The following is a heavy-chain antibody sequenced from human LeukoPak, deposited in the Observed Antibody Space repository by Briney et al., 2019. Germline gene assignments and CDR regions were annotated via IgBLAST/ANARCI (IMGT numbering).Heavy chain of an antibody. D-gene: IGHD2-15*01. J-gene: IGHJ6*03. CDR3: ASFYCSGGSCYQYYSYYYMDV. CDR1: GYSISSGYY. CDR2: IYHSGST. Sequence: SETLSLTCNVSGYSISSGYYWGWIRQPPGKGLQWIGTIYHSGSTYYNPSLKSRVTISVDTSKNQFSLKVNSVTAADTAVYYCASFYCSGGSCYQYYSYYYMDVWGKGTTVTISS. V-gene: IGHV4-38-2*02.